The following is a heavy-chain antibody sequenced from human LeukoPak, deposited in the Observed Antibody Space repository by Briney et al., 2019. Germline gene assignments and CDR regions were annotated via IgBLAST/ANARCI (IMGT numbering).Heavy chain of an antibody. D-gene: IGHD2-15*01. CDR2: IYYSGST. J-gene: IGHJ4*02. Sequence: PSETLSLTCTVSGGSISSGDYYWSWIRQSPGKGLEWIGYIYYSGSTYYNPSLKSRFTISVDTSKNQFSLKLSSVTAADAAVYYCARVRSCSGGSCYSIDFWGQGTLVTVSS. CDR3: ARVRSCSGGSCYSIDF. CDR1: GGSISSGDYY. V-gene: IGHV4-30-4*01.